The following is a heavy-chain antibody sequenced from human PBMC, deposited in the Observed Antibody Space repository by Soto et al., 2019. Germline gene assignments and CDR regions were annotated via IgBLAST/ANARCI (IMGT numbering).Heavy chain of an antibody. CDR3: ARGYCSRSSCYTGDAFDI. V-gene: IGHV3-21*01. CDR2: ISSSSRYM. CDR1: GFTFSSYN. Sequence: KPGGSLRLSCASSGFTFSSYNMNWVRQAPGKGLDWVSSISSSSRYMYYADSVKGRLTISRDNAKNSLYLHMNSLRAEDTAVYYCARGYCSRSSCYTGDAFDIWGQGTVVTVSS. D-gene: IGHD2-2*02. J-gene: IGHJ3*02.